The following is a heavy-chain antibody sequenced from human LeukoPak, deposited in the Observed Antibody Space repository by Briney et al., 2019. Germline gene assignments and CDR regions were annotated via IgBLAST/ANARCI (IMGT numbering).Heavy chain of an antibody. CDR1: GFIFSDHY. J-gene: IGHJ4*02. D-gene: IGHD2-2*01. V-gene: IGHV3-72*01. CDR3: TKLYGYCSSISCHFDC. CDR2: SRNKANSYTT. Sequence: GGSLRLSCAASGFIFSDHYMDWVRQAPGKGLEGVGRSRNKANSYTTEYAASVKGRFTISRDDSKNSLYLKMNSLKTEDTAVYYCTKLYGYCSSISCHFDCWGQGTLVTVSS.